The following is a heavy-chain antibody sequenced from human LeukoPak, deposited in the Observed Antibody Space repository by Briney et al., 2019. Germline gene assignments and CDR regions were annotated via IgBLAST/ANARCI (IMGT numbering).Heavy chain of an antibody. CDR3: ARGIVLKLYAVLDS. Sequence: PSETLSLTCDVYGGSFGNYYWTWIRNPPGKGPGWMWEIKLGGGTNYNPSLKSRVTISLDTSKNQFSLHLKSVTAADTAVYYCARGIVLKLYAVLDSWGQGTLVTVSS. J-gene: IGHJ4*02. CDR1: GGSFGNYY. V-gene: IGHV4-34*01. CDR2: IKLGGGT. D-gene: IGHD2-8*01.